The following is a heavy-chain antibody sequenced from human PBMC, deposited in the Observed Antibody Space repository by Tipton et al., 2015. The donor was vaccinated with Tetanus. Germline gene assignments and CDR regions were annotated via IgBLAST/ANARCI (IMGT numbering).Heavy chain of an antibody. Sequence: QLVQSGAEAKKPGESLKISCRGSGYSFSSYWIAWVRQVPGKGLEWMGIFFPGDSESRYSPSFQGRVTMSGDNSIRTAYLQWNSLRASDTATYYCAKVSAPGTIATGNFDYWGQGTPVTVSS. V-gene: IGHV5-51*01. CDR3: AKVSAPGTIATGNFDY. D-gene: IGHD1-1*01. CDR2: FFPGDSES. J-gene: IGHJ4*02. CDR1: GYSFSSYW.